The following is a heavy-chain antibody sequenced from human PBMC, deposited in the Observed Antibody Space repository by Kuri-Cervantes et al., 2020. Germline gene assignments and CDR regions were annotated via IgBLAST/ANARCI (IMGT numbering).Heavy chain of an antibody. J-gene: IGHJ3*01. V-gene: IGHV3-9*01. CDR3: AKDLFQNDAFDL. CDR2: ISWNSGSI. Sequence: GGSLRLSCVVSDYSISSGYYWGWIRQPPGKGLEWVSGISWNSGSIAYTDSVKGRFTVSRDNAKNSLYLQMNSLRSEDTALYYCAKDLFQNDAFDLWGQGTMVTVSS. CDR1: DYSISSGYY.